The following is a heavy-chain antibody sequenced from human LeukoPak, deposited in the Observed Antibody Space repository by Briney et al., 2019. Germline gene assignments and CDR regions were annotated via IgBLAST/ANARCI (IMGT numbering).Heavy chain of an antibody. Sequence: SHTLSLTCAISGDSVSSDSAAWSWIRQSPSRGLEWLGRTYYRSKWCNEYATSVKSRITINPDTSKNQFSLQLNSVTPEDTAVYYCARGVHSYYFDYWGQGTLVTVSS. D-gene: IGHD2-15*01. CDR1: GDSVSSDSAA. J-gene: IGHJ4*02. CDR3: ARGVHSYYFDY. CDR2: TYYRSKWCN. V-gene: IGHV6-1*01.